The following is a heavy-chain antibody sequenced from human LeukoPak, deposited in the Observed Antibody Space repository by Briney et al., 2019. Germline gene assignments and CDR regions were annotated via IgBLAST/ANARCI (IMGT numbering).Heavy chain of an antibody. D-gene: IGHD1-26*01. CDR3: AREEVDPISFYYYYMDV. V-gene: IGHV3-7*01. CDR1: GFDFASYW. J-gene: IGHJ6*03. CDR2: IKGDGSEE. Sequence: GGSLRLSCTASGFDFASYWMSWVRQAPGKGLEWVADIKGDGSEEYYVDSVKGRFTISRDNAENSLFLQMNSLRVEDTAVYYCAREEVDPISFYYYYMDVWGKGTAVTAS.